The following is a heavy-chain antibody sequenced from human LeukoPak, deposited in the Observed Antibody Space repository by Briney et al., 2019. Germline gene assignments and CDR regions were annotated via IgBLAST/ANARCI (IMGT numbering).Heavy chain of an antibody. CDR3: ARNPRSIQLWPRGWFDP. J-gene: IGHJ5*02. Sequence: ASVKVSCKASGYSFTGHYMHWVRQAPGQGLEWMGWINPNSGGTNYAQKFQGRVTMTRDTSISTAYMELSRLRSDDTAVYYCARNPRSIQLWPRGWFDPWGQGTLVTVSS. D-gene: IGHD5-18*01. V-gene: IGHV1-2*02. CDR2: INPNSGGT. CDR1: GYSFTGHY.